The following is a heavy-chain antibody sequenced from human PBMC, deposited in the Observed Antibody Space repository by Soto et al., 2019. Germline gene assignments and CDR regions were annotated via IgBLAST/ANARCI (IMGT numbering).Heavy chain of an antibody. CDR2: RIPILGIA. CDR1: GGPFSSYT. D-gene: IGHD4-17*01. J-gene: IGHJ6*02. CDR3: ARADYGDYRMDYYGMDV. Sequence: SVKVSCKASGGPFSSYTISWVRQAPGQGLEWMGRRIPILGIANYAQKFQGRVTITADKSTSTAYMELSSLRSEDTAVYYCARADYGDYRMDYYGMDVXX. V-gene: IGHV1-69*02.